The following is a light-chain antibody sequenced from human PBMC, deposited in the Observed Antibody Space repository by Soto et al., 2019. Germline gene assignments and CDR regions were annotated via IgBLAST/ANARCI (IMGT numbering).Light chain of an antibody. V-gene: IGLV1-40*01. J-gene: IGLJ3*02. Sequence: QSVLTQPPSVSGAPGQRVTISCTGTASSIAARYDVHWYQQIPGKAPQLLIYGNNNRPSGVPDRFSASKSGISASLAITGLQADDEADYYCQSYDNSLNEWVFGGGTKLTVL. CDR3: QSYDNSLNEWV. CDR2: GNN. CDR1: ASSIAARYD.